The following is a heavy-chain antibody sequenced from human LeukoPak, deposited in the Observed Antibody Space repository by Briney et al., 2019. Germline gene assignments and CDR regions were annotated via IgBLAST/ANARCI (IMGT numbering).Heavy chain of an antibody. CDR3: APKDYCSATNCQFYY. Sequence: GGSLRLSCAASGFTFSRNWMHWVRQAPGKGLVWVSRINPDGSSTDYADSVKCRFTISRDNAKNTLYLQMYSPRTEDTAVYYCAPKDYCSATNCQFYYWGEGRLVSVSS. D-gene: IGHD2-2*01. CDR1: GFTFSRNW. J-gene: IGHJ4*02. CDR2: INPDGSST. V-gene: IGHV3-74*01.